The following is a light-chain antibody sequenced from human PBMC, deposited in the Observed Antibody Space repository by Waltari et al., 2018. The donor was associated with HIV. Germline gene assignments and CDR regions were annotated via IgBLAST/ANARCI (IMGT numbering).Light chain of an antibody. V-gene: IGLV3-25*03. CDR2: KDS. Sequence: SYELTQPPSVSVSPGQTATITCSGDALPKQFAYWYQQKPGQAPLLVIYKDSGRPSGIPDRFSGSNSVTTVTLIISGVQAEDEADYYCESADSTGNYWAFGGGTKLTVL. J-gene: IGLJ2*01. CDR1: ALPKQF. CDR3: ESADSTGNYWA.